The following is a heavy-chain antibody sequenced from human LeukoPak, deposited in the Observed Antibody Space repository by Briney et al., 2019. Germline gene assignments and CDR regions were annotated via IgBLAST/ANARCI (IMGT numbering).Heavy chain of an antibody. D-gene: IGHD3-16*02. Sequence: GGSLRLSCATSGFTSTTYWISWVRQAPGKGLEWVANIRKDGKEIDYVDSVKGRFTISSDHAKRSINLQMSSLRVEDTAVYYCASSKRGTYRFDAYDIWGQGKMVTVSS. V-gene: IGHV3-7*01. J-gene: IGHJ3*02. CDR2: IRKDGKEI. CDR3: ASSKRGTYRFDAYDI. CDR1: GFTSTTYW.